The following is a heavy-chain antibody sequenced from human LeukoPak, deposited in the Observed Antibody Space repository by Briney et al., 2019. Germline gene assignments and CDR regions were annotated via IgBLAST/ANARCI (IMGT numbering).Heavy chain of an antibody. Sequence: ASVKVSCKASGYTFTSYYMHWVRQAPGQGLEWMGIINPSGGSTSYAQKFQGRVTMTRDTSTSTVYMELSSLRSEDTAVYYCARDNSRTWFGELLSSYYYYYYGMDVWGQGTTVTVSS. CDR3: ARDNSRTWFGELLSSYYYYYYGMDV. D-gene: IGHD3-10*01. CDR1: GYTFTSYY. J-gene: IGHJ6*02. V-gene: IGHV1-46*01. CDR2: INPSGGST.